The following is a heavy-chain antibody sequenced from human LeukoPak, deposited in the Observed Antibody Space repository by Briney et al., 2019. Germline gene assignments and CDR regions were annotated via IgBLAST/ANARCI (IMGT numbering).Heavy chain of an antibody. CDR2: IKHDGSEK. CDR1: GFTFSTYW. CDR3: ARVVIWSGYRFDF. V-gene: IGHV3-7*01. Sequence: GGSLRLSCAASGFTFSTYWMSWVRQAPGKGLEWVANIKHDGSEKYYVDSMKGRFTISRDNAKKSLYLQMNRLRAEDTAVYYCARVVIWSGYRFDFWGQGTPVTVSS. D-gene: IGHD3-3*01. J-gene: IGHJ4*02.